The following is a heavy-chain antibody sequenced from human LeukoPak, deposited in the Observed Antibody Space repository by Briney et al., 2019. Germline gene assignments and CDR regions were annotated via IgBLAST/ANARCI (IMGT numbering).Heavy chain of an antibody. CDR3: ASLSTGYSSGWYNTFDY. V-gene: IGHV3-21*01. Sequence: GGSLRLSCAASGFTFSSYSMNWVRQAPGKGLEWVSSISSSSSYIYYADSVKGRFTISRDNARNSLYLQMNSLRAEDTAVYYCASLSTGYSSGWYNTFDYWGQGTLVTVSS. CDR2: ISSSSSYI. J-gene: IGHJ4*02. CDR1: GFTFSSYS. D-gene: IGHD6-19*01.